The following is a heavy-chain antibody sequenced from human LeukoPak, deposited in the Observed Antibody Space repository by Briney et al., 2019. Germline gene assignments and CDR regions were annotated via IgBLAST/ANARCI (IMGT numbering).Heavy chain of an antibody. Sequence: PSETLSLTCAVYGGSFSGYYWSWIRQPPGKGLEWIGEINHSGSTNYNPSLKSRVTISVDTSKNQFSLKPSSVTAADTAVYYCARYLVGFDYWGQGTLVTVSS. CDR2: INHSGST. V-gene: IGHV4-34*01. J-gene: IGHJ4*02. CDR1: GGSFSGYY. CDR3: ARYLVGFDY. D-gene: IGHD2-15*01.